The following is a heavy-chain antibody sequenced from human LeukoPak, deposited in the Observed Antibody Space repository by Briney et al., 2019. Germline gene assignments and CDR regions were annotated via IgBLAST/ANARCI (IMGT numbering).Heavy chain of an antibody. CDR1: SGSISSNNYY. CDR3: ARQSDYGFDY. CDR2: FYFSGST. Sequence: PSETLSLTCTVSSGSISSNNYYWGWIRQPPGKGLEWIASFYFSGSTYYNPSLKSRVTIYVHTSKNQVSLNLNSVTAADTAVYYCARQSDYGFDYWGQGTLVTVSS. D-gene: IGHD4-17*01. J-gene: IGHJ4*02. V-gene: IGHV4-39*01.